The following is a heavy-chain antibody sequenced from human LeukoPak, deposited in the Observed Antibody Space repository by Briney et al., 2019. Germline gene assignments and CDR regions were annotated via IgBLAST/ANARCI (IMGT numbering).Heavy chain of an antibody. CDR3: ARASTVPYNWFDP. J-gene: IGHJ5*02. V-gene: IGHV1-69*02. CDR2: IIPILGIA. CDR1: GGTFSSYT. Sequence: SVKVSCKASGGTFSSYTISWVRQAPGQGLEWMGRIIPILGIANYAQKFQGRATITADKSTSTAYMELSSLRSEDTAVYYCARASTVPYNWFDPWGQGTLVTVSS. D-gene: IGHD4-11*01.